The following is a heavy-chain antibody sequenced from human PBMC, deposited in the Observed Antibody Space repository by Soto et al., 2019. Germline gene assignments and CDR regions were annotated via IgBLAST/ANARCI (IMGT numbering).Heavy chain of an antibody. CDR2: IYYSGST. Sequence: QVQLQESGPRLVKPSETLSLTCTVSGGSVSSDNYYWSWIRQPPGKGLEWIGYIYYSGSTNSNPSLKSRVTMSVDTSKNQFSLKLTSVTAADTAVYYCARFLVGASRGGWFDPWGQGTLVTVSS. CDR3: ARFLVGASRGGWFDP. CDR1: GGSVSSDNYY. J-gene: IGHJ5*02. D-gene: IGHD1-26*01. V-gene: IGHV4-61*01.